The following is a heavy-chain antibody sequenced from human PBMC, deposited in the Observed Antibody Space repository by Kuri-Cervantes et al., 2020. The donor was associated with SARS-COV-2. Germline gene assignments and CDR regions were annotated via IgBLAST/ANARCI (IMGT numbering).Heavy chain of an antibody. CDR3: ARDFLLLAAQDY. CDR1: EFTFSNFG. V-gene: IGHV3-33*01. Sequence: GGSLRLSCAASEFTFSNFGMHWVRQAPGKGLEWVAVVWFDGSRQYYADSVKGRFTISRDNSKNTMYLEMNSLRAEDTAVYYCARDFLLLAAQDYWGQGTLVTVSS. J-gene: IGHJ4*02. D-gene: IGHD6-13*01. CDR2: VWFDGSRQ.